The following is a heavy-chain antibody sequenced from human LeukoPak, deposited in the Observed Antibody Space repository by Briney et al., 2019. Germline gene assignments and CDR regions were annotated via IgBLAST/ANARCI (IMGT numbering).Heavy chain of an antibody. J-gene: IGHJ4*02. CDR3: AKDRWDNWNYAFDY. CDR2: ISCRGDST. V-gene: IGHV3-23*01. D-gene: IGHD1-7*01. CDR1: GFTFTTYA. Sequence: GGSLRLSCVASGFTFTTYAMSWVRQAPGKGLEWVSGISCRGDSTNYADSVTGRFTISRDNSKNTLYLQMHSLRAEDTAVYYFAKDRWDNWNYAFDYWGQGTLVTVSS.